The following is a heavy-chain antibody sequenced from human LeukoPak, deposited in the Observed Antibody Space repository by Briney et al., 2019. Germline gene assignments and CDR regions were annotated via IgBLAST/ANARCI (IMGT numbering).Heavy chain of an antibody. J-gene: IGHJ1*01. Sequence: PSETLSLTCAVSGYSISSSNWWGWIRQPPGKGLEWIGYIYYSGTTYYNPSLKSRVTISVDTSKNQFSLKLSSVTAANTAVYYCARLYYDSSGYYFQHWGQGTLVTVSS. V-gene: IGHV4-28*01. CDR1: GYSISSSNW. CDR2: IYYSGTT. D-gene: IGHD3-22*01. CDR3: ARLYYDSSGYYFQH.